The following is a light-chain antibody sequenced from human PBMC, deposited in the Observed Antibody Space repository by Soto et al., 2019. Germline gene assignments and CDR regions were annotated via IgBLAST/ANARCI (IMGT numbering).Light chain of an antibody. CDR1: QSVSNNF. V-gene: IGKV3-20*01. J-gene: IGKJ1*01. CDR3: QQYGGSPPT. Sequence: EIVLTQSPCTLSLSPGESAALSCRASQSVSNNFLAWYQRKPGQAPRLLIYGASYRTTDIPYRFSGSGSGTDFTLTITRLEPDDFAVYYCQQYGGSPPTFGQGTKVEVK. CDR2: GAS.